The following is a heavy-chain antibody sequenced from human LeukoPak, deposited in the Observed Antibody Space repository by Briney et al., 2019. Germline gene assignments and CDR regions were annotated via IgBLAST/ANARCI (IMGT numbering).Heavy chain of an antibody. V-gene: IGHV3-30-3*01. J-gene: IGHJ4*02. CDR3: ASHYAHPNWASFDY. CDR2: ISYDGSNK. D-gene: IGHD7-27*01. Sequence: PPGGSLRLSCAASGFTFSSYAMHWVRQAPGKGLEWVAVISYDGSNKYYADSVKGRFTISRDNYKNTLYLQMNSLRAEDTAVYYCASHYAHPNWASFDYWGQGTLVTVSS. CDR1: GFTFSSYA.